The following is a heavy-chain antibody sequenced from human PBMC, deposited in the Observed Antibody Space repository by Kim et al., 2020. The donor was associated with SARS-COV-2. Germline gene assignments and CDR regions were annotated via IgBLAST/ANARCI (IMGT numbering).Heavy chain of an antibody. CDR3: ARDPSPTYYYGSGSYHRQFDDAFDI. D-gene: IGHD3-10*01. CDR2: ISYDGSNK. V-gene: IGHV3-30*04. CDR1: GFTFSSYA. Sequence: LSLTCAASGFTFSSYAMHWVRQAPGKGLEWVAVISYDGSNKYYADSVKGRFTISRDNSKNTLYLQMNSLRAEDTAVYYCARDPSPTYYYGSGSYHRQFDDAFDIWGQGTMGTVSS. J-gene: IGHJ3*02.